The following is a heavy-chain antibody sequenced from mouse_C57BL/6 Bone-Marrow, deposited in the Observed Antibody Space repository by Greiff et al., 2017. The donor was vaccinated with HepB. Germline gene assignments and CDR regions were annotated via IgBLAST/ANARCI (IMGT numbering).Heavy chain of an antibody. D-gene: IGHD1-1*01. CDR2: IDPENGDT. V-gene: IGHV14-4*01. CDR1: GFNIKDDY. Sequence: VQLQQSGAELVRPGASVKLSCTASGFNIKDDYMHWVKQRPEQGLEWIGWIDPENGDTEYASEFQGKATITADTSSNTAYLQLSSLTSEDTAVYYCTLATVVATPFDYWGQGTTLTVSA. CDR3: TLATVVATPFDY. J-gene: IGHJ2*01.